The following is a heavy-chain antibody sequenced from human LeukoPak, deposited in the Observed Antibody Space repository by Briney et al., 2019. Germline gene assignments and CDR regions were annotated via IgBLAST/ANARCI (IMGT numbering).Heavy chain of an antibody. CDR1: GGSISGGY. J-gene: IGHJ4*02. Sequence: SETLSLTCTVSGGSISGGYWSWIRQPPGRGLEWIGYVYTSGSTNYNPSLKSRVTISVDTSKSQFALKLSSVTAADTAVYYCAKSYFDYSTYYPYYFNLWGQGALVTVSS. CDR2: VYTSGST. D-gene: IGHD4-11*01. CDR3: AKSYFDYSTYYPYYFNL. V-gene: IGHV4-4*09.